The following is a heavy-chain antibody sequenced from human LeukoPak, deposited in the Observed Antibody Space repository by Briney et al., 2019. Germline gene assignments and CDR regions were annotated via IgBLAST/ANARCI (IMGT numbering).Heavy chain of an antibody. CDR2: ISAYNGNT. V-gene: IGHV1-18*01. D-gene: IGHD3-3*01. CDR1: GYTFTSYG. J-gene: IGHJ4*02. Sequence: ASVKVSCKASGYTFTSYGISWVRQAPGQGLEWMGWISAYNGNTNYAQKLQGRVTMTTDTSTSTAYMELRSLRSDDTAVYYCARFDLRFLDWLYPPPDQGVDYWGQGTLVTVSS. CDR3: ARFDLRFLDWLYPPPDQGVDY.